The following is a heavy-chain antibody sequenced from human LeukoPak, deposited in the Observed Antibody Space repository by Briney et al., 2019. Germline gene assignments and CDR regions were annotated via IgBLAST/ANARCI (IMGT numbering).Heavy chain of an antibody. J-gene: IGHJ4*02. CDR2: IYRGGST. CDR3: AREIKIQRLRAFDF. Sequence: GGSLRLSCAASGFTVSSNYMSWVRQAPGKGLEWVSVIYRGGSTYYGDSVKGRFTVSRDNAENTLYLQMNTLRVEDTAIYYCAREIKIQRLRAFDFWGQGTPVTVSS. CDR1: GFTVSSNY. V-gene: IGHV3-53*01. D-gene: IGHD2-21*01.